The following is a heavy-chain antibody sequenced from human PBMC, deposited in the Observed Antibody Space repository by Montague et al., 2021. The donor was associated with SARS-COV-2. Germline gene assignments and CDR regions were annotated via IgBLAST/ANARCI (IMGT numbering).Heavy chain of an antibody. J-gene: IGHJ6*02. V-gene: IGHV4-59*08. D-gene: IGHD5-18*01. CDR2: IYFSGST. CDR3: SGHSYYSYGIDYYGMDV. Sequence: SETLSLTCTVSGGSISSYYWNWIRQPPGKGLEWIGYIYFSGSTNYNPSLKSRVTISLDTSKNQFSLKLSSVTAADTAVYYCSGHSYYSYGIDYYGMDVWGQGTTVTVSS. CDR1: GGSISSYY.